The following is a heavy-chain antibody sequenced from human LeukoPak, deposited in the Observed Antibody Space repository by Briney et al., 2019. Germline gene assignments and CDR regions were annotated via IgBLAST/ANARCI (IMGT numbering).Heavy chain of an antibody. V-gene: IGHV4-4*07. CDR2: IYTSGST. Sequence: SETLSLTCTVSGVSISSYDWSWIRQPAGKGLEWIGRIYTSGSTNYNPSLKSRVTMSVDTSKNQFSLKLSSVTAADTAVYYCAREGSNYYYDSSGYLDWFDPWGQGTLVTVSS. CDR1: GVSISSYD. CDR3: AREGSNYYYDSSGYLDWFDP. J-gene: IGHJ5*02. D-gene: IGHD3-22*01.